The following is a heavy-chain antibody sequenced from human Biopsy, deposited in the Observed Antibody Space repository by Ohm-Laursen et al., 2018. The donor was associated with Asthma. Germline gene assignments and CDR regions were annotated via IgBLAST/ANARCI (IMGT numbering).Heavy chain of an antibody. CDR2: ISKDASTQ. V-gene: IGHV3-30*01. Sequence: SLRLSCAASGFTFSNYAMSLVRQAPGKGLEWVGVISKDASTQDYADSVKGRFTMARDNSKNTLDLQMNSLREEDTAVYYCVRDGTDDAFDIWGQGTVVSVPS. CDR3: VRDGTDDAFDI. J-gene: IGHJ3*02. D-gene: IGHD1-1*01. CDR1: GFTFSNYA.